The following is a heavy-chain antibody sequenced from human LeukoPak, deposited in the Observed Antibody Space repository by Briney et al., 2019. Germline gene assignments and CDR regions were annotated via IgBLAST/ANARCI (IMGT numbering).Heavy chain of an antibody. D-gene: IGHD4-17*01. J-gene: IGHJ6*03. Sequence: PGGSLRLSCAASGFTFSSYSMNWVRQAPGKGLEWVSSISSSSSYIYYADSVKGRFTISRDNAKNSLYLQMNSLRAEDTAVYYCARWYDYRDYVSSYYYYYMDVWGKGTTVTVSS. CDR3: ARWYDYRDYVSSYYYYYMDV. CDR1: GFTFSSYS. CDR2: ISSSSSYI. V-gene: IGHV3-21*01.